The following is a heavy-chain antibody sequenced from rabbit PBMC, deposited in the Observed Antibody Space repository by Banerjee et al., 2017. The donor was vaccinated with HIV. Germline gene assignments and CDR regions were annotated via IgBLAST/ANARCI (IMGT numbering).Heavy chain of an antibody. CDR2: IYAGSGATT. CDR3: AREGGYGFDP. D-gene: IGHD1-1*01. Sequence: QEQLEESGGGLVKPEGSLTLTCKACGFDLSSSSYMCWVRQAPGKGLEWIACIYAGSGATTYYATWAKGRFTISKTSSTTVTLQMTSLTAADTATYFCAREGGYGFDPWGPGTLVTVS. CDR1: GFDLSSSSY. J-gene: IGHJ2*01. V-gene: IGHV1S45*01.